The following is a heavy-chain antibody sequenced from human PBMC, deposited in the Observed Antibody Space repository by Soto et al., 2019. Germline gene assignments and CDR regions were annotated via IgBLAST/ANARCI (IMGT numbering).Heavy chain of an antibody. CDR1: GGSISSYY. D-gene: IGHD3-16*01. CDR2: IYYSGST. J-gene: IGHJ6*02. Sequence: SETLSLTCTVSGGSISSYYWSWIRQPPGKGLEWIGYIYYSGSTNYNPSLKSRVTISVDTSKNQFSLKLSSVTAADTAVYYCARSKGEGTYYYYGMDVWGQGTTVTVSS. V-gene: IGHV4-59*01. CDR3: ARSKGEGTYYYYGMDV.